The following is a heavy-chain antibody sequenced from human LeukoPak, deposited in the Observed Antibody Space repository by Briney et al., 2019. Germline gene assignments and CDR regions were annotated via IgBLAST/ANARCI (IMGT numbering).Heavy chain of an antibody. J-gene: IGHJ4*02. Sequence: QTGGSLRLSCAASGFTFSSYWMHWVRQAPGKGLVWVSRINSDGSSTSYADSVKGRFTISRDNAKNTLYLQMNSLRAEDTAVYYCARVRGLRGSGSYLGAFDYWGQGTLVTVSS. CDR1: GFTFSSYW. D-gene: IGHD3-10*01. V-gene: IGHV3-74*01. CDR2: INSDGSST. CDR3: ARVRGLRGSGSYLGAFDY.